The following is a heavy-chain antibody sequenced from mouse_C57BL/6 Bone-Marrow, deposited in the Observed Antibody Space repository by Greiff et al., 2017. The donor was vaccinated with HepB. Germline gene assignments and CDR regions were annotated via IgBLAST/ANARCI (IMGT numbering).Heavy chain of an antibody. CDR3: ARRGTLSTMVTTRAMDY. V-gene: IGHV1-81*01. Sequence: VQLQQSGAELARPGASVKLSCKASGYTFTSYGISWVKQRTGQGLEWIGEIYPRSGNTYYNEKFKGKATLTADKSSSTAYMELRSLTSEDSAVYFCARRGTLSTMVTTRAMDYWGQGTSVTVSS. CDR2: IYPRSGNT. D-gene: IGHD2-2*01. J-gene: IGHJ4*01. CDR1: GYTFTSYG.